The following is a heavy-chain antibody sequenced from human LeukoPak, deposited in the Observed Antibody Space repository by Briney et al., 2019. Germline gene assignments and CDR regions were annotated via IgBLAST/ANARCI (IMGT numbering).Heavy chain of an antibody. CDR3: ARETRISYSYFHY. Sequence: PSETLSLTCTVSGASISSNGYYWSWIRQLPGKGLEWIGNIHYTGSTYYNPSLKSRVSMSVDMSQNQFSLKLNFVTAADTAVYYCARETRISYSYFHYWGQGTLVTVSS. J-gene: IGHJ4*02. CDR1: GASISSNGYY. D-gene: IGHD5-18*01. CDR2: IHYTGST. V-gene: IGHV4-31*03.